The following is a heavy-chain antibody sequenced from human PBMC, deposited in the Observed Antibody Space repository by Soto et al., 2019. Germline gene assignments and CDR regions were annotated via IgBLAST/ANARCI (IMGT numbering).Heavy chain of an antibody. CDR2: ISYDGGNK. V-gene: IGHV3-30-3*01. CDR1: GFTFSNHA. Sequence: QVQLVESGGGVVQTGRSLRLSCAASGFTFSNHAMHWVRQAPGKGLEWVAVISYDGGNKYYADSVTGRFTISRDDSKKMLYLQMNGLRPEDTAVYHCARGPDSSAYHPTNAEYFPHWGQGTLVTVSS. D-gene: IGHD3-22*01. CDR3: ARGPDSSAYHPTNAEYFPH. J-gene: IGHJ1*01.